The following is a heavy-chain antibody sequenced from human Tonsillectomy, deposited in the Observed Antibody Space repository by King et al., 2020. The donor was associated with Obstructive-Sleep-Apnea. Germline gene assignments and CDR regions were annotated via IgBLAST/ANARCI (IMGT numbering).Heavy chain of an antibody. V-gene: IGHV3-30-3*01. CDR2: IPYDGSNE. Sequence: VQLVESGGGVVKPGRSLRLSCAASGFTFSTYAMHWVRQAPGRGLEWVAVIPYDGSNEYSADSVKGRFTISRDNSKNTLYLQLNSLRPEDTAVYYCARDNDSSGYSYFDHWGQGTLVTVSS. J-gene: IGHJ4*02. CDR1: GFTFSTYA. CDR3: ARDNDSSGYSYFDH. D-gene: IGHD3-22*01.